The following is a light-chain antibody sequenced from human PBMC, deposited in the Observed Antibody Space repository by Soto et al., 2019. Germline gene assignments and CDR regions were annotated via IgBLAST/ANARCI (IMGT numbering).Light chain of an antibody. CDR3: QQYLTSPKT. CDR1: QSVSSSN. Sequence: DIVLTHSPGTFSLSPCERATLSFSASQSVSSSNLAWYQQKPAQAPRLLIYAASRRAPGIPERFSGSGSGTDFTLTISRLEPEDFAVYYCQQYLTSPKTFGQGTKV. CDR2: AAS. V-gene: IGKV3-20*01. J-gene: IGKJ1*01.